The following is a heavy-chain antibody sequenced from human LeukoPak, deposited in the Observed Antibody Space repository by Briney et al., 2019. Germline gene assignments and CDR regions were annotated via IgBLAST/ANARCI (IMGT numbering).Heavy chain of an antibody. J-gene: IGHJ4*02. D-gene: IGHD3-22*01. CDR2: ISTSSSYI. CDR3: GSSHYYDSGGYYYDC. V-gene: IGHV3-21*06. Sequence: GGSLRLSCAASGFTFSNYSMNWVRQAPGKGLEWVSSISTSSSYIYYADSVKGRFTISRDNAKNSLYLQMNSLRAEDTAVYYCGSSHYYDSGGYYYDCRGQGTLVTVSS. CDR1: GFTFSNYS.